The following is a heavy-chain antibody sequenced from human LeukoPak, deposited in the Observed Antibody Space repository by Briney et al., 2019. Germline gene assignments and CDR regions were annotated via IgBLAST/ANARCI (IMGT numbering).Heavy chain of an antibody. Sequence: SVKVSCKASGGTFSSYAISWVRQAPGQGLEWMGGIIPIFGTANYAQKFQGRVTITTDESTSTAYMGLSSLRSEDTAVYYCARVGSDGYYDFWSGYVFDPWGQGTLVTVSS. CDR3: ARVGSDGYYDFWSGYVFDP. J-gene: IGHJ5*02. V-gene: IGHV1-69*05. CDR1: GGTFSSYA. CDR2: IIPIFGTA. D-gene: IGHD3-3*01.